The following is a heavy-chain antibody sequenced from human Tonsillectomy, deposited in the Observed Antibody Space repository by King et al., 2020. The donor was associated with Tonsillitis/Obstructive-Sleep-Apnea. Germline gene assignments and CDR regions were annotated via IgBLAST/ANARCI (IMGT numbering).Heavy chain of an antibody. CDR3: ARERGYCSSTSCYYYYYMDV. Sequence: QLVQSGAEVKKPGSSVKVSCKASGGTFSSYAISWVRQAPGQGLEWMGRIITILGIANYAQKFQGRVTITADKSTSTAYMELSSLRSEDTADYYCARERGYCSSTSCYYYYYMDVWGKGTTVTVSS. V-gene: IGHV1-69*09. CDR1: GGTFSSYA. D-gene: IGHD2-2*01. J-gene: IGHJ6*03. CDR2: IITILGIA.